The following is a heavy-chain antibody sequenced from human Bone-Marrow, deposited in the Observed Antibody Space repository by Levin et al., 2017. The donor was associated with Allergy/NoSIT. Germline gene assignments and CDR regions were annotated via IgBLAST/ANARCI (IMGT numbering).Heavy chain of an antibody. J-gene: IGHJ6*02. D-gene: IGHD2-2*01. CDR3: ARDRHRGSPQNHQYQYGLDV. CDR2: IKEDGSEK. V-gene: IGHV3-7*01. Sequence: RGESLKISCAASGFTFKTYWMSWVRQAPGKGLEWVANIKEDGSEKYYVDSVKGRLTISRDNAKNSLYLQMNSLRAEDTAVYYCARDRHRGSPQNHQYQYGLDVWGQGTTVTVSS. CDR1: GFTFKTYW.